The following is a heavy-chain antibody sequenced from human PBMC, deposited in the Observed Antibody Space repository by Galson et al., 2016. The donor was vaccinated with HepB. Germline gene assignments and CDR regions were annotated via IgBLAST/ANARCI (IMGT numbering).Heavy chain of an antibody. J-gene: IGHJ6*02. V-gene: IGHV2-70*04. CDR2: IDWNDNK. D-gene: IGHD6-13*01. Sequence: PALVKPTQTLTLTCTFSGFSLSTSGMRMNWVRQPPGKALEWLARIDWNDNKFYNASLKTRLTISKDTSKTRVVLTMTNMDPVDTATYYCARIAAAGPYYFGMDVWGQGTTVTVSS. CDR3: ARIAAAGPYYFGMDV. CDR1: GFSLSTSGMR.